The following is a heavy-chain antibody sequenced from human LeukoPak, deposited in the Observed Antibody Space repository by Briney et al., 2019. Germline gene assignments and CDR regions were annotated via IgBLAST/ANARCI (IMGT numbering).Heavy chain of an antibody. Sequence: PSETLSLTCTVSGGSISSGSYYWSWIRQPAGKGLEWIGRIYTSGSTNYNPSLKSRVTLSVDTSKNQFSLKLSSVTAADTAVYYCARSFFWSGYGDAFDIWGQGTMVTVSS. D-gene: IGHD3-3*01. CDR1: GGSISSGSYY. CDR2: IYTSGST. CDR3: ARSFFWSGYGDAFDI. V-gene: IGHV4-61*02. J-gene: IGHJ3*02.